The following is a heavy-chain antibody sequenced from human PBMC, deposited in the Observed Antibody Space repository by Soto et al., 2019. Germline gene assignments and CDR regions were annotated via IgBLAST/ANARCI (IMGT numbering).Heavy chain of an antibody. CDR1: GYPGKNFA. J-gene: IGHJ5*02. CDR2: SSAYNGNT. Sequence: QVQLVQSGAEVKKRWTSVKVSCQDSGYPGKNFAMNWGIQPPGQALEWMGCSSAYNGNTNFAQKFQGRVTITTDTSTTTAYMELRSLTSADTAIYYCARDQSVAGTPSYFDAWGQGSLVTVSS. V-gene: IGHV1-18*01. D-gene: IGHD6-19*01. CDR3: ARDQSVAGTPSYFDA.